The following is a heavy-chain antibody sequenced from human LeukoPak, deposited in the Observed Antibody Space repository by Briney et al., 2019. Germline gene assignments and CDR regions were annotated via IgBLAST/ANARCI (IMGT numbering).Heavy chain of an antibody. J-gene: IGHJ4*02. V-gene: IGHV4-34*01. D-gene: IGHD3-22*01. CDR2: VNHSGST. Sequence: PSETLSLTCAVYGGSFSGYYWSWIRQPPGKGLEWIGEVNHSGSTNYNPSLKSRVTISVGTSKNQFSLKLSSVTAADTAVYYCARGTYYYDSSGYLTPYYFDYWGQGTLVTVSS. CDR1: GGSFSGYY. CDR3: ARGTYYYDSSGYLTPYYFDY.